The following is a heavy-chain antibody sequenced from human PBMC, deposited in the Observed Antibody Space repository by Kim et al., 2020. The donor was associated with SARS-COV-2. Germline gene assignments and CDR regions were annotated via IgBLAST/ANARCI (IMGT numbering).Heavy chain of an antibody. J-gene: IGHJ4*02. CDR1: GFTFSSYA. Sequence: GGSLRLSCAASGFTFSSYAMTWVRQAPGKGMEWVSSISGSGTTTYYADFVRGRFTVSRDHSKNTLFLEMNSLRAEDSAIYYCARGPDSSGYWASVRNYYDYWGQGTLVTDS. CDR3: ARGPDSSGYWASVRNYYDY. V-gene: IGHV3-23*01. CDR2: ISGSGTTT. D-gene: IGHD3-22*01.